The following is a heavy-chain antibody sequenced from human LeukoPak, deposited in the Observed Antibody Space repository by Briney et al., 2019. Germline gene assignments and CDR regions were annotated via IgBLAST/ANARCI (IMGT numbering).Heavy chain of an antibody. CDR2: IIPIFGTA. Sequence: ASVKVSCKASGGTFSSYAISWVRQAPGQGLEWMGGIIPIFGTANYAQKFQGRVTITADESTGTAYMELSSLRSEDTAVYYCARGLEITMVRGIPSDAFDIWGQGTMVTVSS. CDR1: GGTFSSYA. CDR3: ARGLEITMVRGIPSDAFDI. J-gene: IGHJ3*02. D-gene: IGHD3-10*01. V-gene: IGHV1-69*13.